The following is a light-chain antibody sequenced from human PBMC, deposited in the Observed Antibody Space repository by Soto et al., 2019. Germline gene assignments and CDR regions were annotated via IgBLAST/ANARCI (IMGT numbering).Light chain of an antibody. CDR1: QSVSSY. CDR2: DAS. V-gene: IGKV3-20*01. Sequence: EIVVTQSPATLSLSPVEGATLSCMASQSVSSYLAWYQQKPGQAPRLLIYDASSRATGIPDRFSGSGSGTDFTLTISRLEPEDFAVYYCQQYGSSFWTFGQGTKVDIK. CDR3: QQYGSSFWT. J-gene: IGKJ1*01.